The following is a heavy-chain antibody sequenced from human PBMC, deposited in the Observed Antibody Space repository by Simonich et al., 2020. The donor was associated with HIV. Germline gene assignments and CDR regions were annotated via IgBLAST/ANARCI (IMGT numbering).Heavy chain of an antibody. Sequence: QVQLVQSGAEVKKPGASVKVSCKASGYTFTSYDINWVRQATGQGLEWMGGSTAYNGNTNYAQKFQGRVTMTADTSTTTAYMELRSLRSDDTAVYYCARGLDYYFDYWGQGTLVTVSS. D-gene: IGHD5-12*01. CDR1: GYTFTSYD. V-gene: IGHV1-18*01. CDR3: ARGLDYYFDY. J-gene: IGHJ4*02. CDR2: STAYNGNT.